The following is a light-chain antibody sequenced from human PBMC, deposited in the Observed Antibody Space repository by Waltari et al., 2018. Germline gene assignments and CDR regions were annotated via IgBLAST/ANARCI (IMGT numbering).Light chain of an antibody. Sequence: QSALTQPASVSGSPGQSITISCTGTSSDVGGYNYVPWYQQHPGKAPKLMIYDVSNRPSGVSNRVSGSKSGNTASLTISGLQAEDEAEYYCSSYTSSSTRVFGTGTKVTVL. CDR1: SSDVGGYNY. J-gene: IGLJ1*01. V-gene: IGLV2-14*03. CDR2: DVS. CDR3: SSYTSSSTRV.